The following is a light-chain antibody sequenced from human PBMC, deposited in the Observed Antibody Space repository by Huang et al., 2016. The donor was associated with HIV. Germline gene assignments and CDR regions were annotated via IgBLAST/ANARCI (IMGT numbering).Light chain of an antibody. CDR1: QTISSY. J-gene: IGKJ2*01. CDR3: QQSFSAPRYT. CDR2: GAS. V-gene: IGKV1-39*01. Sequence: DIQMTQSPSSLSASVGDRVTITCRASQTISSYLNWDQQKPGKAPKLLIYGASSLQGGVPSRFSGSGAGTDFTLTISNLQPEDFATYYCQQSFSAPRYTFGQGTKLEIK.